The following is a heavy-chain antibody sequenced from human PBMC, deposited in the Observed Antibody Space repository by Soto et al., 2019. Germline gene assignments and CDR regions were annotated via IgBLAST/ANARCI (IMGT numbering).Heavy chain of an antibody. CDR1: GFTFSSYG. CDR3: ARSDFWSSPPRDY. Sequence: GGSLRLSCAASGFTFSSYGMHWVRQAPGKGLEWVAVIWYDGSNKYYADSVKGRFTISRDNSKNTLYLQMNSLRAEDTAVYYCARSDFWSSPPRDYWGQGTLVTVSS. J-gene: IGHJ4*02. D-gene: IGHD3-3*01. V-gene: IGHV3-33*01. CDR2: IWYDGSNK.